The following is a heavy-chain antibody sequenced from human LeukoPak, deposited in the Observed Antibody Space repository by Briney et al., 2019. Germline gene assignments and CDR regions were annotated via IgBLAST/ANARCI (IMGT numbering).Heavy chain of an antibody. J-gene: IGHJ4*02. Sequence: ASVKVSCKASGYTFTSYGISWVRQAPGQGLEWMGWISAYNGNTNYAQKLQGRVTMTTDTSTSTAYMELRSLRSDDTAVYYCARGKRAMVRGVTAYYFDYWGQGTLVTVSS. CDR2: ISAYNGNT. CDR1: GYTFTSYG. CDR3: ARGKRAMVRGVTAYYFDY. D-gene: IGHD3-10*01. V-gene: IGHV1-18*01.